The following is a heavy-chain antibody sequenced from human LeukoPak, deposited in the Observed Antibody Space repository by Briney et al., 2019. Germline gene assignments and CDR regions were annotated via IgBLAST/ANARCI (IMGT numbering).Heavy chain of an antibody. D-gene: IGHD7-27*01. J-gene: IGHJ4*02. CDR2: ISYDGSNK. CDR1: GFTFSSYG. Sequence: GGSLRLSCAASGFTFSSYGMHWVRQAPGKGLEWVAVISYDGSNKYYADSVKGRFTISRDNSKNTLYLQMNSLRAEDTAVYYCVKETGEALRYWGQGTLVTVSS. V-gene: IGHV3-30*18. CDR3: VKETGEALRY.